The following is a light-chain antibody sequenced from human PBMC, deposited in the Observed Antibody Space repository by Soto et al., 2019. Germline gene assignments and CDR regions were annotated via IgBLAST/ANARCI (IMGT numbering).Light chain of an antibody. CDR2: DVN. V-gene: IGLV2-11*01. CDR1: SNDVGGYNF. J-gene: IGLJ1*01. CDR3: CSYVGSDSSFV. Sequence: QSALTQPRSLSGSPGQSVTISCTGTSNDVGGYNFVSWYQQHPGKVPKLIIYDVNIRPSGVPDRFSASKSGITASLTISGLRAEDEADYYCCSYVGSDSSFVFGSGTKVTVL.